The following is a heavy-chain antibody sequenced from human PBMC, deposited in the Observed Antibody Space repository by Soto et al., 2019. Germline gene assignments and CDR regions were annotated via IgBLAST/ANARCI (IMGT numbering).Heavy chain of an antibody. CDR1: GFSLSTSGVG. V-gene: IGHV2-5*01. CDR3: ARRDGYNYYHFEY. J-gene: IGHJ4*02. D-gene: IGHD3-10*01. CDR2: IFWNDEK. Sequence: QITLKESGPTLVKPTQTLTLTCTFSGFSLSTSGVGVAWVRQPPGQALGWLAFIFWNDEKHYRPSLKSRVTIIKDTNNDQVVLTMTNVDPMDTGTYYCARRDGYNYYHFEYWGQGALVTVCS.